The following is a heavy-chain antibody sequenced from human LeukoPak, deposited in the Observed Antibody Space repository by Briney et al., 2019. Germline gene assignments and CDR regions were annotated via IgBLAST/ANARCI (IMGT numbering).Heavy chain of an antibody. CDR1: GGSFSGYY. D-gene: IGHD3-10*01. V-gene: IGHV4-34*01. CDR2: INHSGST. Sequence: SETLSLTCAVYGGSFSGYYWSWIRQPPGKGLEWIGEINHSGSTNYNSSLKSRVTISVDTSKNQFSLKLSSVTAADTAVYYCARGRITMVRGAPLWFDPWGQGTLVTVSS. CDR3: ARGRITMVRGAPLWFDP. J-gene: IGHJ5*02.